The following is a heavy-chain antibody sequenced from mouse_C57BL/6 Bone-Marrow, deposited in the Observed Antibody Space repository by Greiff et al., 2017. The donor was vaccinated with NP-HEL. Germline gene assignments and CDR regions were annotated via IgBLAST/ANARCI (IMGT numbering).Heavy chain of an antibody. CDR2: ISSGGSYT. J-gene: IGHJ2*01. CDR1: GFTFSSYG. CDR3: ARHPITTVVATPFDY. V-gene: IGHV5-6*01. D-gene: IGHD1-1*01. Sequence: EVKVVESGGDLVKPGGSLKLSCAASGFTFSSYGMSWVRQTPDKRLEWVATISSGGSYTYYPDSVKGRFTISRDNAKNTLYLQMSSLKSEDTAMYYCARHPITTVVATPFDYWGQGTTLTVSS.